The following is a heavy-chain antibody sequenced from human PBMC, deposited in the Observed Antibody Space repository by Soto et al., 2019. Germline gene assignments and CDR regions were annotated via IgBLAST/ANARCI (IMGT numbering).Heavy chain of an antibody. CDR1: GFTLSYYY. V-gene: IGHV3-72*01. Sequence: GGSMRLSCAASGFTLSYYYMDWVRQAPGKGLEWVGRSRNKANSYTTEYAASAKDRFTVSRDDSRNSLYLQMNSLKTEDTAIYYCVRGGGGRRFDYWGQGTLVTVS. CDR2: SRNKANSYTT. CDR3: VRGGGGRRFDY. D-gene: IGHD3-16*01. J-gene: IGHJ4*02.